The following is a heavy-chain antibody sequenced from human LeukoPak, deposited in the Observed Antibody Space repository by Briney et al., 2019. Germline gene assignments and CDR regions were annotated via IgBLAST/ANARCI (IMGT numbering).Heavy chain of an antibody. CDR1: GFPFSTFW. Sequence: GGSLRLSCAVSGFPFSTFWMSWVRQAPGKGLEWVSAISGSGGSTYYADSVKGRFTISRDNSKNTLYLQMNSLRAEDTAVYYCAKVQGGSSWYNWFDPWGQGTLVTVSS. J-gene: IGHJ5*02. V-gene: IGHV3-23*01. CDR2: ISGSGGST. D-gene: IGHD6-13*01. CDR3: AKVQGGSSWYNWFDP.